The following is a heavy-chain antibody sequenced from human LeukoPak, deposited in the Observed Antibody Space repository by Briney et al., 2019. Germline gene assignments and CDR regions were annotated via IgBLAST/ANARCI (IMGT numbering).Heavy chain of an antibody. D-gene: IGHD2-2*01. J-gene: IGHJ4*02. CDR1: GVSFSGYY. CDR3: ARPKPHYCSSTSCYPYFDY. Sequence: SETLSLTCAVYGVSFSGYYWSWIRLPPGKGLEWIGEINHSGCTNYNPSLKCRVTISVDTSKNQFSLKLSSVTAADTAVYYCARPKPHYCSSTSCYPYFDYWGQGTLVTVSS. V-gene: IGHV4-34*01. CDR2: INHSGCT.